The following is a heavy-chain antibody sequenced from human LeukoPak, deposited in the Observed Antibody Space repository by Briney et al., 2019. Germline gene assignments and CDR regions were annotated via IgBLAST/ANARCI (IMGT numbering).Heavy chain of an antibody. J-gene: IGHJ5*02. CDR3: AKDLSWNTADR. CDR2: IYSGGST. V-gene: IGHV3-53*01. Sequence: GGSLRLSCAAPGFTVSSNYMSWVRQAPGKGLEWVSVIYSGGSTYYADSVKGRFTISRDNSKNTLYLQMNSLRAEDTAVYYCAKDLSWNTADRWGQGTLVTVSS. D-gene: IGHD1/OR15-1a*01. CDR1: GFTVSSNY.